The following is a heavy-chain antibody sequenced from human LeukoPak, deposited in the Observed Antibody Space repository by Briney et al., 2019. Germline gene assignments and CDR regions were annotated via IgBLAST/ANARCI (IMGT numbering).Heavy chain of an antibody. CDR1: GGSTCSYY. CDR3: ARASYDFWSGLGWFDP. Sequence: SETLSHTCTDSGGSTCSYYWSWIRPPPGTGLEWIGYIYYSGSTNYDASLKSRVTISGDTSKNQFSLKLSSVTAADTAVYYCARASYDFWSGLGWFDPWGQGTLVTVSS. CDR2: IYYSGST. J-gene: IGHJ5*02. V-gene: IGHV4-59*01. D-gene: IGHD3-3*01.